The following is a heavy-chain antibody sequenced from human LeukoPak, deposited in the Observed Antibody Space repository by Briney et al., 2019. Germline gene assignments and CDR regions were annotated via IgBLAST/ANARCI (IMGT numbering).Heavy chain of an antibody. CDR1: GYTFTGYY. Sequence: GASVKVSCKASGYTFTGYYMHWVRQAPGQGLEWMGWINPNSGGTNYAQKFQGWGTLTRDTSISTACIELTRLRSDETDVYYCARDRVASSSWSLYYYYGMDVWGQGTTVTVSS. CDR3: ARDRVASSSWSLYYYYGMDV. CDR2: INPNSGGT. V-gene: IGHV1-2*04. D-gene: IGHD6-13*01. J-gene: IGHJ6*02.